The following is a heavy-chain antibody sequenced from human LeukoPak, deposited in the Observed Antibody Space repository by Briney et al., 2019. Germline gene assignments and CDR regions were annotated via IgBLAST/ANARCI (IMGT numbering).Heavy chain of an antibody. CDR3: VRDVLYSSVRGMTFDY. CDR1: GFSISSGYY. CDR2: IYHSGST. D-gene: IGHD3-10*01. V-gene: IGHV4-38-2*02. Sequence: AETLSLTCAVSGFSISSGYYWGWIRPPPGEGLEWIGTIYHSGSTYYNPSLRSRVTISIDTSKNQFSLKLSSVTAADTAVYYCVRDVLYSSVRGMTFDYWGRRTLVTVSS. J-gene: IGHJ4*02.